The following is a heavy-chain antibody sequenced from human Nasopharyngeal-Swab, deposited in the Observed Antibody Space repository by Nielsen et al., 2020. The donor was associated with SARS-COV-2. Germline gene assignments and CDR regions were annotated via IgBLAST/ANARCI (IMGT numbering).Heavy chain of an antibody. D-gene: IGHD3-10*01. CDR3: AKADSGSGSYHGFDY. J-gene: IGHJ4*02. CDR2: ISGSGGST. Sequence: GESLKISCAASGFTFSSYAMSWVRQAPGKGLEWVSAISGSGGSTYYADSVKGRFTISRDNSKNTLYLQMNSLRAEDTAVYYCAKADSGSGSYHGFDYWGQGTLVTVSS. V-gene: IGHV3-23*01. CDR1: GFTFSSYA.